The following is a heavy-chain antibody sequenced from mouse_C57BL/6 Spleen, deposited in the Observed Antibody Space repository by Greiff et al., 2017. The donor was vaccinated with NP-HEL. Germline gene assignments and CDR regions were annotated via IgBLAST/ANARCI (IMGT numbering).Heavy chain of an antibody. CDR1: GFTFSSYA. CDR2: ISDGGSYT. D-gene: IGHD2-2*01. J-gene: IGHJ3*01. CDR3: ASVPWGYDSPY. Sequence: DVMLVESGGGLVKPGGSLKLSCAASGFTFSSYAMSWVRQTPEKRLEWVATISDGGSYTYYPDNVKGRFTISRDNAKNNLYLQMSHLKSEDTAMYYCASVPWGYDSPYWGQGTLVTVSA. V-gene: IGHV5-4*03.